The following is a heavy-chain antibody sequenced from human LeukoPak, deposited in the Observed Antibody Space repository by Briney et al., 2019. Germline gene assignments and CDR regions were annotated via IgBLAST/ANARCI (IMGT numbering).Heavy chain of an antibody. J-gene: IGHJ6*03. V-gene: IGHV3-23*01. CDR1: GFTFSDYA. CDR2: ASYYVGKQ. Sequence: GGSLTLSCAASGFTFSDYAMSWVRQAPGKGLEWVSTASYYVGKQYHADSVRGRFTISRDNSKNTLYLQMNSLRAEDTAVYYCAKSYYYYYYMDVWGKGTTVTVSS. CDR3: AKSYYYYYYMDV.